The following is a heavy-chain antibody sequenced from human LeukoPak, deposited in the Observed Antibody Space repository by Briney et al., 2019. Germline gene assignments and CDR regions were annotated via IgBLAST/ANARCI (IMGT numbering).Heavy chain of an antibody. Sequence: SETLSLTCTVSGGSVSSSSHSWGWIRQPPGKGLEWIGIVSYGGSTHSSPSLKSRVTLAVDTSRNQFSLKLTSVTAADTAVYYCARHSGLGVVSPYSDYWGQGTLVTVSS. D-gene: IGHD2-21*01. CDR1: GGSVSSSSHS. V-gene: IGHV4-39*01. CDR3: ARHSGLGVVSPYSDY. CDR2: VSYGGST. J-gene: IGHJ4*02.